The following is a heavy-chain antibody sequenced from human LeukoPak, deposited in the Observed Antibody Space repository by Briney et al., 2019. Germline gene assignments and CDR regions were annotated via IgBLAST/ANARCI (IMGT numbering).Heavy chain of an antibody. CDR2: ISHDGSKK. CDR1: GFSFSSYA. CDR3: ASTGFGEINWFDP. Sequence: GGSLRLSCAASGFSFSSYAMHWVRQAPGKGLEWVAVISHDGSKKYYADSVKGRFTISRDNSKNTLYLQMNSLRTEDTAVYYCASTGFGEINWFDPWGQGTLVTVSS. V-gene: IGHV3-30*04. D-gene: IGHD3-10*01. J-gene: IGHJ5*02.